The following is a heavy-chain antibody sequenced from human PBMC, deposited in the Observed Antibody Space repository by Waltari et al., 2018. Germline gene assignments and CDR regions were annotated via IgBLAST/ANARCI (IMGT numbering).Heavy chain of an antibody. V-gene: IGHV1-69-2*01. D-gene: IGHD3-10*01. Sequence: EVQLVQSGAEVKKPGATVKISCKASGSTFTDSYLHWVQQAPGKGLEWMGRVDPEDGETIYAEKFQGRVTITADTSTDTAYMELSSLRSEDTAVYYCATKLGEYFDYWGQGTLVTVSS. CDR1: GSTFTDSY. CDR2: VDPEDGET. CDR3: ATKLGEYFDY. J-gene: IGHJ4*02.